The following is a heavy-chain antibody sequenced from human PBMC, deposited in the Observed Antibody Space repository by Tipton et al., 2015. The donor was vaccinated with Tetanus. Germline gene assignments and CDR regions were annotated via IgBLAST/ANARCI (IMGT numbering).Heavy chain of an antibody. CDR2: IFYSGST. CDR3: ARDRGLTTGGGIGMDV. D-gene: IGHD4-17*01. Sequence: GEALSSYYWTWIRQSPGRGLEWIGHIFYSGSTKYNLSLRSRVTISIDTSKNQFSLKLSSVTAADTAVYYCARDRGLTTGGGIGMDVWGQGTTVTVSS. CDR1: GEALSSYY. V-gene: IGHV4-59*01. J-gene: IGHJ6*02.